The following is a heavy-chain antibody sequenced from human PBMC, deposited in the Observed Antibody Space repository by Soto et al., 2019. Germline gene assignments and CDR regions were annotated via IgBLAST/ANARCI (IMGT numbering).Heavy chain of an antibody. Sequence: GASVKVSCKASGYTFTSSDINWVRQAPGQGLEWMGWINPNSGGTNYAQKFQGRVTMTRDTSISTAYTELSRLRSDDTAVYYCARGTLSIAAAGSFDYWGQGTLVTVSS. CDR1: GYTFTSSD. CDR2: INPNSGGT. D-gene: IGHD6-13*01. CDR3: ARGTLSIAAAGSFDY. J-gene: IGHJ4*02. V-gene: IGHV1-2*02.